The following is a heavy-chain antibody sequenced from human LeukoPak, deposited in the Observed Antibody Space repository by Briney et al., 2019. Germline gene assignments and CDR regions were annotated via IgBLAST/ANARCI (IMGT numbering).Heavy chain of an antibody. V-gene: IGHV4-39*07. J-gene: IGHJ5*02. D-gene: IGHD6-13*01. CDR3: ARGYSSSWYLNWFDP. Sequence: SETLSLTCTVSGGSISRSRDYWGWIRQPPGKGLEWIGSIYYSGSTYYNPPLKSRVTISVDTSKNQFSLKLSSVTAADTAVYYCARGYSSSWYLNWFDPWGQGTLVTVSS. CDR2: IYYSGST. CDR1: GGSISRSRDY.